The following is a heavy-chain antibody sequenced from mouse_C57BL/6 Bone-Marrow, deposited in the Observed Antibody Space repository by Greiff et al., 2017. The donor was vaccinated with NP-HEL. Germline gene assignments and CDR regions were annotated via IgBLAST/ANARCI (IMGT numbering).Heavy chain of an antibody. CDR1: GYTFTSYT. Sequence: VQLQQSGAELARPGASVKMSCKASGYTFTSYTMHWVKQRPGQGLEWIGYINPSSGYTKYNQKFKDKATLPADKSSSTVYMGLSRLTSEDCAVYFCARHEEYYGSSYWFAYWGQGTLVTVSA. CDR3: ARHEEYYGSSYWFAY. D-gene: IGHD1-1*01. J-gene: IGHJ3*01. V-gene: IGHV1-4*01. CDR2: INPSSGYT.